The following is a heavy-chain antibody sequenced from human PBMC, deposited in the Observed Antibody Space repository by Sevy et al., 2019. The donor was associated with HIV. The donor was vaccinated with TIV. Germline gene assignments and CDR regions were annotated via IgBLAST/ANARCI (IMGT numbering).Heavy chain of an antibody. D-gene: IGHD3-3*01. CDR3: AGDCHPADTIVGVVIIRWPDY. CDR1: GFTFSSYA. CDR2: ISYDGSNK. V-gene: IGHV3-30*04. J-gene: IGHJ4*02. Sequence: GGSLRLSCAASGFTFSSYAMHWVRQAPGKGLEWVAVISYDGSNKYYADSVKGRFTISRDNSKNTLYLQMNSLRAEDTAVYYCAGDCHPADTIVGVVIIRWPDYWGQGTLVTVSS.